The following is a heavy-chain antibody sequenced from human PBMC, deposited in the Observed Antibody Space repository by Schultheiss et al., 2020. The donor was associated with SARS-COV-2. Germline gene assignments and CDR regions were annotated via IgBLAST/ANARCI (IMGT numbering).Heavy chain of an antibody. J-gene: IGHJ2*01. V-gene: IGHV4-61*05. Sequence: SQTLSLTCTVSGGSISSSSYYWGWIRQPPGKGLEWIGYIYYSGSTNYNPSLKSRVTISVDTSKNQFSLKLSSLTAADTAVYYCARRGITMIGEISYWYFDLWGRGTLVTVSS. CDR3: ARRGITMIGEISYWYFDL. CDR2: IYYSGST. D-gene: IGHD3-22*01. CDR1: GGSISSSSYY.